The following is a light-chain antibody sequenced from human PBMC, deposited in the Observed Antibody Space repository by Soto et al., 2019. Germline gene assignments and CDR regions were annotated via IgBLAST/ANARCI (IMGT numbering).Light chain of an antibody. J-gene: IGKJ5*01. V-gene: IGKV3D-20*02. CDR1: QSVSNNY. CDR2: GAS. CDR3: QQRHMWPIT. Sequence: EIVLTQSPGPLSLSPGEISPPSCTASQSVSNNYLAWYQQKPGQAPRLLIYGASNRATGIPDRFSGSGSGTDFTLTISSLEPEDSAVYYCQQRHMWPITCGQGTRREIK.